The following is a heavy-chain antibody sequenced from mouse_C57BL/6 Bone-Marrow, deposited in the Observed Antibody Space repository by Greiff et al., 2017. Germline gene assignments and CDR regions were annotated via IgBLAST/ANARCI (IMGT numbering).Heavy chain of an antibody. CDR2: INPNNGGT. J-gene: IGHJ4*01. D-gene: IGHD2-4*01. V-gene: IGHV1-26*01. CDR1: GYTFTDYY. Sequence: VQLQQSGPELVKPGASVKISCQASGYTFTDYYMNWVKQSHGKSLEWIGDINPNNGGTSYNQKFKGQATLTVDKSSSTAYLELRSLTSDDSAVYYCERWQIYYDYVYAMDYWGQGTSVTVSS. CDR3: ERWQIYYDYVYAMDY.